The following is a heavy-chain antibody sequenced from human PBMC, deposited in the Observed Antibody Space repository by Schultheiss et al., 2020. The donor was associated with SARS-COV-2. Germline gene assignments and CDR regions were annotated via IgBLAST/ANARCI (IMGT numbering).Heavy chain of an antibody. D-gene: IGHD1-7*01. V-gene: IGHV4-59*01. J-gene: IGHJ4*02. CDR3: ARSNYCTWCGFDY. CDR1: GFTFSSYW. Sequence: ESLKISCAASGFTFSSYWMSWVRQAPGKGLEWIGSFYDRTTNHNPSLRSRVTISVDTSKNQFSLNLISVTAADTAVYYCARSNYCTWCGFDYWGQGTLVTVSS. CDR2: FYDRTT.